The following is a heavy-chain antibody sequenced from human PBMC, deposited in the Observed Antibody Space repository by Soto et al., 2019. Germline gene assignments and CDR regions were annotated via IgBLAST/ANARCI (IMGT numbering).Heavy chain of an antibody. CDR2: ISANGQGI. Sequence: PGGSLRLSCAASGFTFSSYALSWVRQAPGKGLEWVSAISANGQGIYYADSVGGRFTLSKEHSKNTIFLHMESLRAEDTAVYYCAKDKPHYYYYYGMDVWGQGTTVIVSS. CDR3: AKDKPHYYYYYGMDV. CDR1: GFTFSSYA. J-gene: IGHJ6*02. V-gene: IGHV3-23*01.